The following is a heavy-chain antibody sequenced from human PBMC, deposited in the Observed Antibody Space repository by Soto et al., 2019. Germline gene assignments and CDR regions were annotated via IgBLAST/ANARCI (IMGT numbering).Heavy chain of an antibody. CDR2: MNPNSGNT. J-gene: IGHJ3*02. V-gene: IGHV1-8*01. CDR1: GYTFTSYD. Sequence: QVQLVQSGAEVKKPGASVKVSCKASGYTFTSYDINWVRQATGQGLEWMGWMNPNSGNTGYAQKFQGRVTMTRNTSVSTAYMELSSLRSEDTAVYYCARGINYYASGDEAFDIWGQGTMVTVSS. CDR3: ARGINYYASGDEAFDI. D-gene: IGHD3-10*01.